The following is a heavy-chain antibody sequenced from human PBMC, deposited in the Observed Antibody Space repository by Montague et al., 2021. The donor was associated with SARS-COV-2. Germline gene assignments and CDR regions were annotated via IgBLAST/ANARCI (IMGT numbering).Heavy chain of an antibody. CDR3: TRGTFDWDQD. CDR2: ILLGGRT. D-gene: IGHD3-9*01. J-gene: IGHJ4*02. V-gene: IGHV4-34*01. CDR1: GGSFNGKY. Sequence: SETLSLTCAVYGGSFNGKYLAWFRQPPGRGLEWIGEILLGGRTNYNPSLESRVTISRDSSSDRFSLRLTSVTAADTALYYCTRGTFDWDQDWGQGALVTVSA.